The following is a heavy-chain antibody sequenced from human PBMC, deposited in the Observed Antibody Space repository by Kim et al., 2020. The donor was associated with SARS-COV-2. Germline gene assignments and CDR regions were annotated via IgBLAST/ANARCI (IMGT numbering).Heavy chain of an antibody. D-gene: IGHD3-22*01. CDR1: GFIFSNYA. CDR2: ISSNGGTT. CDR3: VKESSPPNEYEDSGYYFDY. J-gene: IGHJ4*01. V-gene: IGHV3-64D*06. Sequence: GGSLRLSCSASGFIFSNYAFHWVRQAPGKGLEYVSGISSNGGTTHYADSVKGRFAISRDNYKNTLYLQLSSLRPEDTALFYCVKESSPPNEYEDSGYYFDYWGHGPLVTVSS.